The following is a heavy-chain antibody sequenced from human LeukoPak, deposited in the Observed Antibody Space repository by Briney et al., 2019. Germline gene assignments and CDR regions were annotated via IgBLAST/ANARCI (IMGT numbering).Heavy chain of an antibody. J-gene: IGHJ6*04. CDR1: GYTLTELS. V-gene: IGHV1-24*01. CDR2: FDPEDGET. D-gene: IGHD3-9*01. Sequence: ASVKVSCKVSGYTLTELSMHWVRQAPGKGLEWMGGFDPEDGETIYAQKFQGRVTMTEDTSTDTAYMELSSLRSEDTAVYYCATKPLTVRYFDWLGAFDIWGKGTTVTVSS. CDR3: ATKPLTVRYFDWLGAFDI.